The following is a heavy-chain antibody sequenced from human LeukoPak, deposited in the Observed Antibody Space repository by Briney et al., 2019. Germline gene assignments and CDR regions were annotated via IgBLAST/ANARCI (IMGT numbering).Heavy chain of an antibody. Sequence: PSETLSLTCTVSGGSISSGDYYWSWIRQPPGKGLEWIGYIYYSGSTYYNPSLKSRVTISVDTSKNQFSLKLSSVTAADTAIYYCARDEGSGWYAYWGQGTLVTVS. D-gene: IGHD6-19*01. J-gene: IGHJ4*02. V-gene: IGHV4-30-4*08. CDR3: ARDEGSGWYAY. CDR2: IYYSGST. CDR1: GGSISSGDYY.